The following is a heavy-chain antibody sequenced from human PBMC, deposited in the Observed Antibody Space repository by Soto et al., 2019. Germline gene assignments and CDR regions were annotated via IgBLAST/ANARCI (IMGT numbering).Heavy chain of an antibody. J-gene: IGHJ5*02. CDR2: IYWNDDK. D-gene: IGHD3-10*01. CDR1: GFSLSTSGVG. Sequence: SGPTLVNPTQTLTLTCTFSGFSLSTSGVGVGWIRQPPGMTLEWLALIYWNDDKRNSPSLKSRLTNTKNTSKNQVVLTMTNMDPVDTATFYWAHRSSIVRDYNWFGPWSQVTLFTVSS. CDR3: AHRSSIVRDYNWFGP. V-gene: IGHV2-5*01.